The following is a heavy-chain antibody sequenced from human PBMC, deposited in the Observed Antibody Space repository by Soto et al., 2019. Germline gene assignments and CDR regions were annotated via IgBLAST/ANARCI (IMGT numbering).Heavy chain of an antibody. J-gene: IGHJ3*02. CDR3: ARITADDAFDI. CDR2: MNPNSGNT. CDR1: GYTFTSYD. Sequence: ASVKVSCKASGYTFTSYDINWVRQATGQGLEWMGWMNPNSGNTGYAQKFQGGVTMTRNTSISTAYMELSSLRSEDTAVYYCARITADDAFDIWGQGTMVTVSS. D-gene: IGHD1-20*01. V-gene: IGHV1-8*01.